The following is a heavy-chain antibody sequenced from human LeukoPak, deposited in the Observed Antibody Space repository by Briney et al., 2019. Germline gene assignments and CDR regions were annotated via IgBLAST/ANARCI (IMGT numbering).Heavy chain of an antibody. CDR2: INSDGSST. CDR1: GFTFSTYW. D-gene: IGHD3-22*01. J-gene: IGHJ4*02. CDR3: VKDGGLYYYDSSGYNYFGY. Sequence: GGSLRLSCAGSGFTFSTYWMHWVRQAPGKGLVWVSRINSDGSSTSYADSVKGRFTISRDNAKNTLYLQMNSLRAEDTAVYYCVKDGGLYYYDSSGYNYFGYWGQGTLVTVSS. V-gene: IGHV3-74*01.